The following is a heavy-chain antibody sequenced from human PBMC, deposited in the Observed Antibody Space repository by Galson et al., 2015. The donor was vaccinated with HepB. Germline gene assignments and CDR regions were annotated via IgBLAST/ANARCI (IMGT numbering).Heavy chain of an antibody. J-gene: IGHJ4*02. Sequence: SLRLSCAGSGFTFRNYAMSWVRQAPEKGLEWVSAISGNSISTYYADSVKGRFTSSRDSSENTLYLQMDSLTAEDTAIYYCAREADFWSGPNHYCDYWGQGTLVTVSS. CDR3: AREADFWSGPNHYCDY. D-gene: IGHD3-3*01. CDR1: GFTFRNYA. CDR2: ISGNSIST. V-gene: IGHV3-23*01.